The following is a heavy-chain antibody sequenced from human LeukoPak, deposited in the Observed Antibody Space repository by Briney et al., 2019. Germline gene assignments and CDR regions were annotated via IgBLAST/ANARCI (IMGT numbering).Heavy chain of an antibody. V-gene: IGHV3-33*01. Sequence: PGGSLRLSCAPSGFPFSSYGMHWVRQAPGKGLEWVAGIWYDGSNKYYTDSVEGRFTISRDNFKNTLYLQMNSLRAEDTAMYYCARDRGLVGAPTFDYWGQGTLVTVSS. J-gene: IGHJ4*02. D-gene: IGHD1-26*01. CDR2: IWYDGSNK. CDR3: ARDRGLVGAPTFDY. CDR1: GFPFSSYG.